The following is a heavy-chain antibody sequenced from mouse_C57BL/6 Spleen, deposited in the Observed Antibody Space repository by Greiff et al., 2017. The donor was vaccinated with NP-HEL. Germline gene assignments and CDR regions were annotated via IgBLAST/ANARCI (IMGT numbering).Heavy chain of an antibody. CDR2: IYPGDGDT. J-gene: IGHJ2*01. CDR3: ARGTKVVSYFDY. D-gene: IGHD1-1*01. CDR1: GYAFSSYW. Sequence: VQLQQSGAELVKPGASVKISCKASGYAFSSYWMNWVKQRPGKGLEWIGQIYPGDGDTNYNGKFKGKATLTADKSSSTAYMQLSSLTSEDSAVDFCARGTKVVSYFDYWGQGTTLTVSS. V-gene: IGHV1-80*01.